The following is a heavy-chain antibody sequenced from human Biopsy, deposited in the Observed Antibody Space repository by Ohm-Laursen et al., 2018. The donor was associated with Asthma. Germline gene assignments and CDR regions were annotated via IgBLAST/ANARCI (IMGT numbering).Heavy chain of an antibody. CDR2: IYYSGST. D-gene: IGHD3-22*01. CDR3: ARDLSFYDSSGYYRRWFDP. Sequence: TLSLTCSVSGGSISSGDSYWGWIRQPPGKGLEWIGYIYYSGSTYYNPSLKSRVTISVDTSKNQFSLKLSSVTAADTAVYYCARDLSFYDSSGYYRRWFDPWGQGTLVTVSS. V-gene: IGHV4-30-4*01. CDR1: GGSISSGDSY. J-gene: IGHJ5*02.